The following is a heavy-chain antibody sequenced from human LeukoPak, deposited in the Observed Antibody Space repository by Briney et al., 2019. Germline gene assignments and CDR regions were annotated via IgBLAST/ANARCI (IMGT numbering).Heavy chain of an antibody. J-gene: IGHJ4*02. Sequence: GESLKISCKGSGYSFTGYWFGGGRRMPGKGWGGLGIIYPGDSDTRYSPSFQGQVTISADKSISTAYLQWSSLKASDTAMYYCARRHSSSWCYDYWGQGTLVTVSS. CDR1: GYSFTGYW. V-gene: IGHV5-51*01. CDR3: ARRHSSSWCYDY. D-gene: IGHD6-13*01. CDR2: IYPGDSDT.